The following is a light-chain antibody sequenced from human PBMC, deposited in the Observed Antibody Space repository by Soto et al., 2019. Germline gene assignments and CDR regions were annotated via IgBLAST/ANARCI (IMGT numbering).Light chain of an antibody. CDR1: QTFSNY. V-gene: IGKV1-39*01. CDR2: GSS. J-gene: IGKJ3*01. CDR3: QQSYNVPFT. Sequence: DIQMTQSPASLAASLGDRITISCRASQTFSNYLNWYHQKPGEAPKILIYGSSTLQSGVPSTFSGSGSGTEFTLSISSLQPEDFGTYYCQQSYNVPFTFGPGTKVDVK.